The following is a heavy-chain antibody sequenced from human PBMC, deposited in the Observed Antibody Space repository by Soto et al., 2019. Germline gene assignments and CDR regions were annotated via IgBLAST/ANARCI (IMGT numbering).Heavy chain of an antibody. V-gene: IGHV4-39*01. CDR1: GGSISSSSYY. J-gene: IGHJ6*03. CDR3: AMTNTIFGVVDSYYYMDV. D-gene: IGHD3-3*01. Sequence: TPSETLSLTCTVSGGSISSSSYYWGWIRQPPGKGLEWIGSIYYSGSTYYNPSLKRRVTISVDASKNQFSLKLSPVTAADTAVYYCAMTNTIFGVVDSYYYMDVWGKGTTVTVSS. CDR2: IYYSGST.